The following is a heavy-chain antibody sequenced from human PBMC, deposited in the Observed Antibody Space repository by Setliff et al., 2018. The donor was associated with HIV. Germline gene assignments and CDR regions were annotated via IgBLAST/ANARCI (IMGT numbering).Heavy chain of an antibody. D-gene: IGHD2-2*01. CDR1: GGXXXXYY. J-gene: IGHJ4*02. V-gene: IGHV4-34*01. CDR3: AXYGPTCRSITCDEGYYFDS. CDR2: IDHSGST. Sequence: CAXYGGXXXXYYWSWSRQAPGKGLEWIGEIDHSGSTNYNPSLKSRVTIXVDTSXXXFXLRLTSVTAPXTALSSCAXYGPTCRSITCDEGYYFDSLXXGAQVTVSS.